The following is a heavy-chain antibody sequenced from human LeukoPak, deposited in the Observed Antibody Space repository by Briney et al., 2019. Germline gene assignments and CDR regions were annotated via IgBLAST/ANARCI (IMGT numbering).Heavy chain of an antibody. V-gene: IGHV4-59*01. CDR1: GGAISSYY. Sequence: SETLSLTCTVSGGAISSYYWSWIRQPPGKGLEWIGYIYYSGSTNYNPSLKSRVTISVDTSKNQFSLKLSSVTAADTAVYYCARAAGGVVPAATIPRFDPWGQGTLVTVSS. CDR2: IYYSGST. J-gene: IGHJ5*02. D-gene: IGHD2-2*01. CDR3: ARAAGGVVPAATIPRFDP.